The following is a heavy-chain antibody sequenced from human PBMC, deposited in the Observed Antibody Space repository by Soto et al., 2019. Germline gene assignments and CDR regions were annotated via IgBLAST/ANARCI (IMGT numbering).Heavy chain of an antibody. J-gene: IGHJ6*02. V-gene: IGHV1-46*01. CDR2: INPSGGST. Sequence: ASVKVSCKASGYTFTSYYMHWVRQAPGQGLEWMGIINPSGGSTSYAQKFQGRVTMTRDTSTSTVYMELSSLISEDTAVYYCARDFVPSMVRGGRYGMDVWGQGTTVTVSS. D-gene: IGHD3-10*01. CDR3: ARDFVPSMVRGGRYGMDV. CDR1: GYTFTSYY.